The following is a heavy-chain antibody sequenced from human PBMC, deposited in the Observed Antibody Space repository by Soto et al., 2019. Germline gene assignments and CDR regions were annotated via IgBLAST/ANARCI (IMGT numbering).Heavy chain of an antibody. CDR3: AKDRERDAWYEDY. CDR1: GFSFSSYA. Sequence: EVQLLESGGGLVQPGGSLRLSCVASGFSFSSYAMSWVRQAPGQGLEWVSVISGSDGSTYYADSVKGRFTISRDNSKNTLYLQMNSLRGEDTAVYYCAKDRERDAWYEDYWGQGTLVTVSS. CDR2: ISGSDGST. D-gene: IGHD6-13*01. J-gene: IGHJ4*02. V-gene: IGHV3-23*01.